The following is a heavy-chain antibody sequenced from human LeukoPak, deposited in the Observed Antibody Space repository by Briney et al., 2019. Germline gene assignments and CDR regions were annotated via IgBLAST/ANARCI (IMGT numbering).Heavy chain of an antibody. D-gene: IGHD1-26*01. Sequence: GGSLRLSCVASGFTFSSYAMHWVRQTPGKGLEYVSGINSNGGSTHYANSVKGRFTISRDNSKHTLYLQMGSLRAEDTAVYYCARDFIVGATFGDYWGQGTLVTVSS. CDR2: INSNGGST. V-gene: IGHV3-64*01. J-gene: IGHJ4*02. CDR3: ARDFIVGATFGDY. CDR1: GFTFSSYA.